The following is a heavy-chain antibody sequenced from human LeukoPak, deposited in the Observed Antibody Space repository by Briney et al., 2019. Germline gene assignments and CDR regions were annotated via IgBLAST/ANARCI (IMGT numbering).Heavy chain of an antibody. Sequence: PAETLSLTCTVSGGSISSYYWSWIRQPPGKGLEWIGYIYYSGSTNYNPSLKSRVTISVDTSKNQFSLRMSSVTAADTAVYYCATGRYSSSSGDYWGQGTLVTVSS. D-gene: IGHD6-6*01. V-gene: IGHV4-59*01. CDR1: GGSISSYY. CDR3: ATGRYSSSSGDY. CDR2: IYYSGST. J-gene: IGHJ4*02.